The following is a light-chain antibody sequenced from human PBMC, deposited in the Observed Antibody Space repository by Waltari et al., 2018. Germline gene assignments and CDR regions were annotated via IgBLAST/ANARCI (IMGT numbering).Light chain of an antibody. Sequence: QSVLTQPPSTSGTPGQRVTIPCSGSSSHIGPYYVYLYHQLPGTAPKLLIYRNNQRPSGVPDRFSGSKSGTSASLAISGLRSEDEADYYCATWDDSLTAWVFGGGTKLTVL. CDR3: ATWDDSLTAWV. V-gene: IGLV1-47*01. J-gene: IGLJ3*02. CDR1: SSHIGPYY. CDR2: RNN.